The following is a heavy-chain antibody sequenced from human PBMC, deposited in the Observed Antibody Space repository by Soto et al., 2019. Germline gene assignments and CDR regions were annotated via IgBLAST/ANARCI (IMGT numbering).Heavy chain of an antibody. Sequence: QVQLVESGGGVVQPGRSLRLSCAASGFTFSSYGMHWVRQAPGKGLEWVAVISYDGSNKYYADSVKGRFTISRDNSKNTLYLQMNSLRAEDTAVYYCAKVFSVDVAVAGTYYFDYWGQGTLVTVSS. CDR1: GFTFSSYG. CDR3: AKVFSVDVAVAGTYYFDY. CDR2: ISYDGSNK. J-gene: IGHJ4*02. V-gene: IGHV3-30*18. D-gene: IGHD6-19*01.